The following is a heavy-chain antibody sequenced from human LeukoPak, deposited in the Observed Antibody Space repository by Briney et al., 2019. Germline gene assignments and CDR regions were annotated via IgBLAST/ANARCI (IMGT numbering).Heavy chain of an antibody. V-gene: IGHV3-30*02. CDR3: AKDHYDSSGYYRD. CDR2: IRYDGSNK. J-gene: IGHJ4*02. CDR1: GFTFSSYG. Sequence: GGSLRLSCAASGFTFSSYGMHWVRQAPGKGLEWVAFIRYDGSNKYYADSVKGRFTISRDNSKNTLYLQMNSLRAEDTAVYYCAKDHYDSSGYYRDWGQGTLVTVSS. D-gene: IGHD3-22*01.